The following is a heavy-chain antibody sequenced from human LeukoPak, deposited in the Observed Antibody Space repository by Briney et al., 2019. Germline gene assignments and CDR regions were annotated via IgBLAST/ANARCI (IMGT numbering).Heavy chain of an antibody. Sequence: SETLSLTCPVSGGSISNYYYWTWIRQPPGKGLEWIGYVYYTGSTNFNPSLKSRVTMSLDTSRNQFSLKLTSLTAADTAVYYCARGAMATTPVFDYWGQGTLVIVSS. CDR3: ARGAMATTPVFDY. V-gene: IGHV4-59*13. CDR2: VYYTGST. J-gene: IGHJ4*02. CDR1: GGSISNYY. D-gene: IGHD5-24*01.